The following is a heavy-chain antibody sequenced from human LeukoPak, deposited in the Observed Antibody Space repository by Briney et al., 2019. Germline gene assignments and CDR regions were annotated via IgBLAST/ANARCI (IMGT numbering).Heavy chain of an antibody. CDR2: INTGNGNT. D-gene: IGHD5-18*01. V-gene: IGHV1-3*04. Sequence: EASVKVSCKASGYIFTSYPIHWVRLAPGQRLEWMGWINTGNGNTKYSQKFEGRVTVTRDTSATAAYMELSSLRSEDTAVYYCARDRAMADYWGQGTLVTVSS. CDR3: ARDRAMADY. J-gene: IGHJ4*02. CDR1: GYIFTSYP.